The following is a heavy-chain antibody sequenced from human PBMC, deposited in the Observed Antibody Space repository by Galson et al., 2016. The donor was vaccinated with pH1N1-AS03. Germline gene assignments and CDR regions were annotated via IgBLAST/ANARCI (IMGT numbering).Heavy chain of an antibody. J-gene: IGHJ5*02. D-gene: IGHD2-21*01. Sequence: ETLSLTCTVSGGSISSSSYYWGWIRQPPGKGLEWIGSIYYSGSTYYNPSLKSRVTISIDPSKNHFSLKLSSVTAADTAIYYCARVTLLNAVIWFDPWGQGTLVTVSS. CDR3: ARVTLLNAVIWFDP. CDR1: GGSISSSSYY. CDR2: IYYSGST. V-gene: IGHV4-39*07.